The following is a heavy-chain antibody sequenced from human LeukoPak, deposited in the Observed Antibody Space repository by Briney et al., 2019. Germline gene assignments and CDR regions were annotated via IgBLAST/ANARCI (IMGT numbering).Heavy chain of an antibody. CDR2: INSDGTSP. J-gene: IGHJ4*02. V-gene: IGHV3-74*01. Sequence: GGSLRLSCAASRFTFSSYSMNWVRQAPGKGLVWVSGINSDGTSPIYADSVKGRFTISRDNAKKTLYLQMNSLRAEDTAVYYCSRGYSGGFDYWGQGTLVTVSS. CDR1: RFTFSSYS. CDR3: SRGYSGGFDY. D-gene: IGHD2-15*01.